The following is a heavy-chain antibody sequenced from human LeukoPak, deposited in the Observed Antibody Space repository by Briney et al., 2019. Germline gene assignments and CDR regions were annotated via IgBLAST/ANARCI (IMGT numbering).Heavy chain of an antibody. CDR3: ARATTTRTRFDY. D-gene: IGHD4-17*01. CDR2: IYSGGST. Sequence: GGSLRLSCAASGFTVSSNYMNWVRQAPGKGLEWVSVIYSGGSTYYADSVKGRFTISRDNSKNTLYLQMNSLRDEDTAVYFCARATTTRTRFDYWGQGTLVTVSS. CDR1: GFTVSSNY. J-gene: IGHJ4*02. V-gene: IGHV3-53*01.